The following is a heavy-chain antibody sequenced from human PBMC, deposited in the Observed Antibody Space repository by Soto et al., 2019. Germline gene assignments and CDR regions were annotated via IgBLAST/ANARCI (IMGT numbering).Heavy chain of an antibody. CDR3: ARGDYYDTSGPFSDAFDI. CDR1: GFTFSNYW. CDR2: IKPDGSQK. Sequence: GGSLRLSCAASGFTFSNYWMSWVRQAPGEGLEWVANIKPDGSQKWYVDSVKGRFTISRDNAKKSLYLQMNSLRAEDTAVYYCARGDYYDTSGPFSDAFDIWGEGTMVTVSS. J-gene: IGHJ3*02. D-gene: IGHD3-22*01. V-gene: IGHV3-7*04.